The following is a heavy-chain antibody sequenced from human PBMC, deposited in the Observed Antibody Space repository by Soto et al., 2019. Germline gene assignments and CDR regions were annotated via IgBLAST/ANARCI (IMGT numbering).Heavy chain of an antibody. CDR2: IIPYSGYT. CDR1: GYSFMKYG. Sequence: ASVKVSCKGFGYSFMKYGINWLRQAPGQGLEWVGWIIPYSGYTHSAQKFHGRLTLTTDTAASTAYMELRILRSADTALYYCAREASVLIPAAQPSRFDSWGQGTLVTVSS. D-gene: IGHD2-2*01. J-gene: IGHJ4*02. V-gene: IGHV1-18*01. CDR3: AREASVLIPAAQPSRFDS.